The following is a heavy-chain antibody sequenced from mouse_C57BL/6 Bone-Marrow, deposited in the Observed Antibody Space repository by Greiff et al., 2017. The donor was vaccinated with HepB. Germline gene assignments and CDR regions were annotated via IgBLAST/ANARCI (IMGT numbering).Heavy chain of an antibody. D-gene: IGHD1-1*01. CDR1: GYTFTSYW. J-gene: IGHJ3*01. V-gene: IGHV1-64*01. CDR2: IHPNSGST. Sequence: QVQLQQPGAELVKPGASVKLSCKASGYTFTSYWMHWVKQRPGQGLEWIGMIHPNSGSTNYNEKFKSKATLTVDKSSSTAYMQLSSLTSEDSAVYYGARCENYYGSRACFAYWGQGTLVTVSA. CDR3: ARCENYYGSRACFAY.